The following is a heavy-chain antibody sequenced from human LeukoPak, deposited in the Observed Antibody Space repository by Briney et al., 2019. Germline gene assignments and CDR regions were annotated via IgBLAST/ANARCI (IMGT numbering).Heavy chain of an antibody. CDR3: ARYHTGGF. V-gene: IGHV3-74*01. Sequence: GGSLRLSYEASGFTFSNYWIHWVRKAPGKGLEWVSRISQDGSDTIYADSVKGRLTVSRDNAKNTVFLQLSSLKAEDTAVYCCARYHTGGFWGQGRLVTVSS. CDR1: GFTFSNYW. J-gene: IGHJ4*02. CDR2: ISQDGSDT. D-gene: IGHD1-14*01.